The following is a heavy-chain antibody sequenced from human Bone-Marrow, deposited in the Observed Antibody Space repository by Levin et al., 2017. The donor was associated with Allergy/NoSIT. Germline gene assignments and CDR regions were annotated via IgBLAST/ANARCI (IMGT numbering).Heavy chain of an antibody. J-gene: IGHJ6*02. D-gene: IGHD6-13*01. CDR2: ISGSGGST. V-gene: IGHV3-23*01. Sequence: SCAASGFTFSSYAMSWVRQAPGKGLEWVSAISGSGGSTYYADSVKGRFTISRDNSKNTLYLQMNSLRAEDTAVYYCAKDKATSIAAAANYYGMDVWGQGTTVTVSS. CDR1: GFTFSSYA. CDR3: AKDKATSIAAAANYYGMDV.